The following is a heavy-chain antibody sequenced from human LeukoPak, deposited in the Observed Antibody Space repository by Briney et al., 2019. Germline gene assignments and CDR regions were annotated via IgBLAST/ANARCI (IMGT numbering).Heavy chain of an antibody. D-gene: IGHD3-10*01. CDR1: GFTFSSYS. CDR3: AKDPTTMVRGVYYFDY. CDR2: ISSSSSYI. V-gene: IGHV3-21*01. J-gene: IGHJ4*02. Sequence: GGSLRLSCAASGFTFSSYSMNWVRQAPGKGLEWVSSISSSSSYIYYADSVKGRFTISRDNAKNSLYLQMNSLRAEDTAVYYCAKDPTTMVRGVYYFDYWGQGTLVTVSS.